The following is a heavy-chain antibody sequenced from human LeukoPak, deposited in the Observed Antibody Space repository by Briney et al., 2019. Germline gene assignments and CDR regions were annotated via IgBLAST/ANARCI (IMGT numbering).Heavy chain of an antibody. CDR2: IKQDGSEK. CDR1: GFTFRNHW. V-gene: IGHV3-7*01. J-gene: IGHJ5*02. Sequence: GGSLRLSCAASGFTFRNHWMTWVRQAPGEGLEWVANIKQDGSEKYYVGSVKGRFTISRDNAKSSLYLQMNSLRAEDTAVYYCAREKELLTGYEHVYNWFDPWGQGTLVTVSS. CDR3: AREKELLTGYEHVYNWFDP. D-gene: IGHD3-9*01.